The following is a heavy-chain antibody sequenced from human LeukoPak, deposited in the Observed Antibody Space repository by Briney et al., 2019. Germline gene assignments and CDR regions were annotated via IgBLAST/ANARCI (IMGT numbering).Heavy chain of an antibody. D-gene: IGHD2-2*01. CDR3: ATDCRSTSCYDFDS. CDR1: GYTFTSYG. Sequence: ASVKVSCKASGYTFTSYGISWVRQAPGQGLEWMGWISAYNGNANYAQKLQGRVTMTTDTSTSTAYMELRSLRSDDAAVYYCATDCRSTSCYDFDSWGQGTLVTVSS. J-gene: IGHJ4*02. CDR2: ISAYNGNA. V-gene: IGHV1-18*01.